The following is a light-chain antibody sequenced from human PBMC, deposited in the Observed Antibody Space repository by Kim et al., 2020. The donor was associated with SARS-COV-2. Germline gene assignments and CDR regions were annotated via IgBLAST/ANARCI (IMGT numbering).Light chain of an antibody. Sequence: APGKTDRTTCGGNNIGSKRVHWYQQKPGQAPVLVIYYDSDRPSGIPERFSGSNSGNTATLTISRVEAGDEADYYCQVWDSSSDHPVFGGGTQLTVL. J-gene: IGLJ3*02. CDR3: QVWDSSSDHPV. CDR2: YDS. V-gene: IGLV3-21*04. CDR1: NIGSKR.